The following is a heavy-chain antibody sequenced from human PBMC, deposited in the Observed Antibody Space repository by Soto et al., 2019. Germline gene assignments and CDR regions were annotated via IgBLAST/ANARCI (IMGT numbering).Heavy chain of an antibody. Sequence: GGSLRLSCAASGFTFSSYAMHWVRQAPGKGLEWVAVISYDGSNKYYADSVKGRFTISRDNSKNTLYLQMNSLRAEDTAVYYCARAFYRVRGVMGYWGQGTLVTVSS. D-gene: IGHD3-10*01. J-gene: IGHJ4*02. CDR2: ISYDGSNK. CDR1: GFTFSSYA. V-gene: IGHV3-30-3*01. CDR3: ARAFYRVRGVMGY.